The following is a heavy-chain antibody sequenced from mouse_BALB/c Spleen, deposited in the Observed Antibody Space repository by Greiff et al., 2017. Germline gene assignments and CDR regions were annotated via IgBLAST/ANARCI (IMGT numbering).Heavy chain of an antibody. CDR3: ARGGDGNLAY. D-gene: IGHD2-1*01. V-gene: IGHV5-9-4*01. CDR1: GFTFSSYA. J-gene: IGHJ3*01. CDR2: ISSGGSYT. Sequence: EVMLVESGGGLVKPGGSLKLSCAASGFTFSSYAMSWVRQSPEKRLEWVAEISSGGSYTYYPDTVTGRFTISRDNAKNTLYLEMSSLRSEDTAMYYCARGGDGNLAYWGQGTLGTVSA.